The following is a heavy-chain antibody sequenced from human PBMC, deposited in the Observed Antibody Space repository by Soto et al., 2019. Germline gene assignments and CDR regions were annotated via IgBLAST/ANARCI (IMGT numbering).Heavy chain of an antibody. V-gene: IGHV4-59*01. J-gene: IGHJ6*02. CDR1: GGSISSYG. CDR3: ARDPVGGYYDSSGYSHHSTDYYGMDV. Sequence: SDTLSLTCTVSGGSISSYGWSWIRQHHGKGLEWIGYIYYSGSTNYNPSLRSRVTMSVDTSKNQFCLKLSSVTAADTAVYYCARDPVGGYYDSSGYSHHSTDYYGMDVWGQGTMVTVSS. D-gene: IGHD3-22*01. CDR2: IYYSGST.